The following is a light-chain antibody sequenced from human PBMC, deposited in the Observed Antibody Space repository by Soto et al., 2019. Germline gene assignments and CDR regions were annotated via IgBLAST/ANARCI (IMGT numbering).Light chain of an antibody. CDR2: EVT. Sequence: QSALTQPPSASGSPGQSVTISCTGTSSDVGGYNYVSWYQQHPGKAPKLMIYEVTKRHSGVPDRFSGSKSGNTASLTVSGLQAEDEADYYCSSYAGSRGWVFGGGTKVTVL. J-gene: IGLJ3*02. CDR3: SSYAGSRGWV. CDR1: SSDVGGYNY. V-gene: IGLV2-8*01.